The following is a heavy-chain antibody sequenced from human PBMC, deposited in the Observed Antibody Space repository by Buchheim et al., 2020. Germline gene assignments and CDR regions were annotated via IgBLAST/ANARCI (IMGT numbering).Heavy chain of an antibody. CDR3: ARGGGIAAAGNLPEGFDY. CDR1: GGSFSGYY. J-gene: IGHJ4*02. D-gene: IGHD6-13*01. CDR2: INHSGST. V-gene: IGHV4-34*01. Sequence: QVQLQQWGAGLLKPSETLSLTCAVYGGSFSGYYWSWIRQPPGKGLEWIGEINHSGSTNYNPSLKSRVTISVDTSKNQFSLKLSSVTAADTAVYYCARGGGIAAAGNLPEGFDYWGQGTL.